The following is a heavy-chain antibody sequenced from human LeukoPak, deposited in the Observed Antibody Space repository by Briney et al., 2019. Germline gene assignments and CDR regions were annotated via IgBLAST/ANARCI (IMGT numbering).Heavy chain of an antibody. V-gene: IGHV4-34*01. J-gene: IGHJ5*02. CDR2: INHSGST. D-gene: IGHD6-13*01. CDR3: ARVYSSSHNWFDT. Sequence: SETLSLTCAVYGGSFSGYYWSWIRQPPGKGLEWIGEINHSGSTNYNPSLKSRVTISVERSKNHFSLNLSSLTAADTAVYHCARVYSSSHNWFDTWGQGTQVTVSS. CDR1: GGSFSGYY.